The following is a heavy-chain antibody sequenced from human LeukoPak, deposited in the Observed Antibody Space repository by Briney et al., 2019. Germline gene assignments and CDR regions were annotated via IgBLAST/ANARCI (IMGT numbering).Heavy chain of an antibody. CDR1: GGSISSYY. Sequence: NPSETLSLTCTVSGGSISSYYWSWIRQPAGKGLEWIGRISTSGSASGTINYNPSLKSRVTMSVDTSKNQFSLKLSSVTAADTALYYCTRSVAWNERFDSWGQGTLVTVSS. D-gene: IGHD1-1*01. CDR3: TRSVAWNERFDS. CDR2: ISTSGSASGTI. J-gene: IGHJ4*02. V-gene: IGHV4-4*07.